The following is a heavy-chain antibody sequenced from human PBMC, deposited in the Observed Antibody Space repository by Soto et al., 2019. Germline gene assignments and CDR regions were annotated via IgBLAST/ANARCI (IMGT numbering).Heavy chain of an antibody. V-gene: IGHV4-31*03. Sequence: PSETLSLTCTVYGGSISSGGYYWSWIRQHPGKGLEWIGYIYYSGSTYYNPSLKSRVTISVDTSKNQFSLKLSSVTAADTAVYYCARGTWGYCSGGSCYPFDYWGQGTLVTVSS. CDR3: ARGTWGYCSGGSCYPFDY. CDR1: GGSISSGGYY. D-gene: IGHD2-15*01. CDR2: IYYSGST. J-gene: IGHJ4*02.